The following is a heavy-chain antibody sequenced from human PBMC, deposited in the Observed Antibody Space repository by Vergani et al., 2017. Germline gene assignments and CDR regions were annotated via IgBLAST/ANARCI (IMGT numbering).Heavy chain of an antibody. V-gene: IGHV3-30*02. CDR2: IRYDGSNK. Sequence: QVQLVESGGGVVQPGGSLRLSCAASGFTFSSYAMHWVRQAPGKGLGWVAFIRYDGSNKYYADSVKGRFTISRDNSKNTLYLQMNSLRAEDTAVYYCGGGDYPGRYLDCWGQGTLVTVSS. D-gene: IGHD4-17*01. CDR1: GFTFSSYA. J-gene: IGHJ4*02. CDR3: GGGDYPGRYLDC.